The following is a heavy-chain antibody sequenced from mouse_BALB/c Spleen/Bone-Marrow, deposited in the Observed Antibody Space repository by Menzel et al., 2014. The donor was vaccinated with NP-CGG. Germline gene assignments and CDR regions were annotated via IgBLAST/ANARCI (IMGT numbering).Heavy chain of an antibody. CDR2: INPSSGYT. Sequence: VQLVESGAELARPGASVKMSCKASGYTFTSYTMHWVKQRPGQGLEWIGYINPSSGYTNYNQKFKDKATLTADKSSSTAYMQLSSLTSEDSAVYYCARSLRWYFDVWGAGTTVTASS. CDR3: ARSLRWYFDV. D-gene: IGHD1-1*01. J-gene: IGHJ1*01. CDR1: GYTFTSYT. V-gene: IGHV1-4*01.